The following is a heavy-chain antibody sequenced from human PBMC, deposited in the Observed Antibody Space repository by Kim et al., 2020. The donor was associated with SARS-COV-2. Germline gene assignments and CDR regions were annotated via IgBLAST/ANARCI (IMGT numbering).Heavy chain of an antibody. Sequence: SETLSLTCAVSGGSISSSNWWSWVRQPPGKGLEWIGEIYHSGSTNYNPSLKSRVTISVDKSKNQFSLKLSSVTAADTAVYYCARSSSGGYQGEEPYYFDYWGQGTLVTVSS. V-gene: IGHV4-4*02. CDR2: IYHSGST. J-gene: IGHJ4*02. CDR1: GGSISSSNW. CDR3: ARSSSGGYQGEEPYYFDY. D-gene: IGHD6-19*01.